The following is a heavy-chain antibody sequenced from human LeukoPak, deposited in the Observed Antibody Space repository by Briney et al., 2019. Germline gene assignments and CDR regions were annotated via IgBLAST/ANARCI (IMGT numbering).Heavy chain of an antibody. CDR2: IYGGGST. Sequence: GGSLRLSCAVSGFTFSSYAMSWVRQAPGKGLEWVSVIYGGGSTYYADSVKGRFTISRDNSKNTLHLQMNSLRAEDTAVYYCAKVIGRIAAAGGFDYWGQGTLVTVSS. D-gene: IGHD6-13*01. CDR3: AKVIGRIAAAGGFDY. V-gene: IGHV3-23*03. J-gene: IGHJ4*02. CDR1: GFTFSSYA.